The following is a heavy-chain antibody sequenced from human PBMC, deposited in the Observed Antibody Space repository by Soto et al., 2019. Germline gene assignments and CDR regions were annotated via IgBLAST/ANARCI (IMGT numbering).Heavy chain of an antibody. CDR1: GFDFCDYY. CDR2: SDSGDGTT. J-gene: IGHJ4*02. CDR3: VRPYYSSSWFPFDR. D-gene: IGHD6-13*01. Sequence: AGSLRLSCTGSGFDFCDYYMSWMRQAPGKGLEWGSYSDSGDGTTYYTDSVKGRFTISRDNAKKTVYLQMSSLRVEDTALYYGVRPYYSSSWFPFDRWGQGTLVTVSS. V-gene: IGHV3-11*01.